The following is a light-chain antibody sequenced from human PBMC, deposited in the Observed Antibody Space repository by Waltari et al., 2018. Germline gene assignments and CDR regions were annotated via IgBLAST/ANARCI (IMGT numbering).Light chain of an antibody. V-gene: IGKV3-15*01. CDR3: QQYYKWPSERRT. J-gene: IGKJ1*01. CDR1: QSVSSN. Sequence: EIVMTQSPATLSVSPGGRATLSCRASQSVSSNLAWYQQKPGQAPRLLIYGASTRATGIPARFSGSGSGTEFALTISSLQSEDFAIYYCQQYYKWPSERRTFGQGTKVEIE. CDR2: GAS.